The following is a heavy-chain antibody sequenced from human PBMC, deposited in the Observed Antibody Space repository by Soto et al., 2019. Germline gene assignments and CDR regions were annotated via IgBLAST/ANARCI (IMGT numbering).Heavy chain of an antibody. D-gene: IGHD2-15*01. V-gene: IGHV1-8*01. CDR2: MNPDSGHA. CDR1: GYTFTNSD. CDR3: ARRPHCSGGICYYGLDN. Sequence: QVQLVQSGAEVKKPGASVKVSCKASGYTFTNSDINWVRQAPGQGLKWMGWMNPDSGHAAYAQKFQGRVTLTTSTSTSTVYMEMRSLGSEDTAVYYCARRPHCSGGICYYGLDNWGQGTLVTVSS. J-gene: IGHJ4*02.